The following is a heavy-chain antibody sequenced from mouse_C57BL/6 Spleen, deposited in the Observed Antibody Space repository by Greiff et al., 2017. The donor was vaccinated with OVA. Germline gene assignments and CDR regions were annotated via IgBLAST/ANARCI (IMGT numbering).Heavy chain of an antibody. D-gene: IGHD1-1*02. J-gene: IGHJ4*01. CDR2: IDPSDSYT. CDR3: AITKVGDY. CDR1: GYTFTSYW. Sequence: QVQLQQPGAELVKPGASVKLSCKASGYTFTSYWMQWVKQRPGQGLEWIGEIDPSDSYTNYNQKFKGKATLTVDTSSSTAYMQLRSLTSEDSAVYYCAITKVGDYWGQGTSVTVSS. V-gene: IGHV1-50*01.